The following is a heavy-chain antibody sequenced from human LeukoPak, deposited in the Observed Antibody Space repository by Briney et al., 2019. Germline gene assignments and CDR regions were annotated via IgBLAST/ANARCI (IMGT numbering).Heavy chain of an antibody. V-gene: IGHV5-51*01. CDR3: ARQGEYYDIVTGFDY. CDR1: GFTFANYW. Sequence: GEPLKISCQGSGFTFANYWVAWVRQMPGKGLEWMGIIYPGDSDTRYSPSFQGQVTISADKSIDTAYLHWSSLKASDTAMYYCARQGEYYDIVTGFDYWGQGTMVTVSS. D-gene: IGHD3-9*01. J-gene: IGHJ4*02. CDR2: IYPGDSDT.